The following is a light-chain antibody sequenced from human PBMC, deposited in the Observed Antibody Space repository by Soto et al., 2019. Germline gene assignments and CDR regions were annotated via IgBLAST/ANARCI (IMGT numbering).Light chain of an antibody. J-gene: IGLJ1*01. CDR3: CSYAGSYTYV. V-gene: IGLV2-11*01. CDR2: DVS. Sequence: QSALTQPRSVSGSPGQSVTISCTGTSSDVGAYIYVSWYQQHPGKAPKLMIYDVSKRPSGVPDRFSGSKSGNTASLTISGLQAEDEADYYCCSYAGSYTYVFGTGTKLTVL. CDR1: SSDVGAYIY.